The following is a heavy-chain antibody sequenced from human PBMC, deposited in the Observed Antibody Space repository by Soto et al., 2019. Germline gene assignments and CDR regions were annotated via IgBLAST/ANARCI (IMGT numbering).Heavy chain of an antibody. Sequence: QVQLVESGGGVVQPGRSLRLSCGASGFTFSSYGMHWVRQDPGKGLEWVAVIWYDGSNKYYADSVKGRFTISRDNSKNTLYLQMNSLRAEDTAVYYCAKGYCSGGSCYSFGLDPWGQGTLVTVSS. CDR1: GFTFSSYG. J-gene: IGHJ5*02. D-gene: IGHD2-15*01. V-gene: IGHV3-33*06. CDR3: AKGYCSGGSCYSFGLDP. CDR2: IWYDGSNK.